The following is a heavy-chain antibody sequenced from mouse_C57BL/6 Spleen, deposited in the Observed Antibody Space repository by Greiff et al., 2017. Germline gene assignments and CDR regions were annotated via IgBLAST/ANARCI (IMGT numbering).Heavy chain of an antibody. CDR1: GFTFSSYA. D-gene: IGHD1-1*01. Sequence: EVHLVESGGGLVKPGGSLKLSCAASGFTFSSYAMSWVRQTPEKRLEWVATISDGGSYTYYPDNVKGRFTLSRDNSKNTLFLQMTSLRSEDTAMYYCARDYGTWFAYWGQGTLVTVSA. V-gene: IGHV5-4*01. CDR2: ISDGGSYT. J-gene: IGHJ3*01. CDR3: ARDYGTWFAY.